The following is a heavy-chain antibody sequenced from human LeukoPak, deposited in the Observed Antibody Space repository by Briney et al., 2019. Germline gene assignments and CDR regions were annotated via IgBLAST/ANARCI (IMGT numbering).Heavy chain of an antibody. D-gene: IGHD6-6*01. CDR3: AKDLGSRSSPYGYYYMDV. V-gene: IGHV3-30*02. J-gene: IGHJ6*03. CDR2: IRNDRINK. Sequence: PGGYLTLSCSASGFTFSSDSMHCVRQAPGKGLEGVVFIRNDRINKYYADTVKGRFTISRDNSKTTLYLPMNSLRAEDTAVYYCAKDLGSRSSPYGYYYMDVWGKGTTVTVSS. CDR1: GFTFSSDS.